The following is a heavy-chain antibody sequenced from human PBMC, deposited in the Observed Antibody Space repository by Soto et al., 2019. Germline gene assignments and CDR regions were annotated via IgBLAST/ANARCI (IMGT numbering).Heavy chain of an antibody. CDR1: GFTFSSYA. V-gene: IGHV3-23*01. D-gene: IGHD3-16*01. CDR2: ISGSGGST. J-gene: IGHJ4*02. Sequence: GGSLRLFCAASGFTFSSYAMGWVRQAPGKGLEWVSGISGSGGSTYYADSVKGRFTISRDNSKNTLYLQMNGLRAEDTAVYYCAKKWGFSYEPIDYWGQGTLVTVSS. CDR3: AKKWGFSYEPIDY.